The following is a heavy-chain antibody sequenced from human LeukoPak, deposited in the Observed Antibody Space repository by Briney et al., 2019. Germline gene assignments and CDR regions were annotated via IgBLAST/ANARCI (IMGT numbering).Heavy chain of an antibody. J-gene: IGHJ4*02. Sequence: HGESLKISCKASGYSFTTNWIGWVRQMPGQGLEWMGIIFPGDSDTRYSPSFQDQVTISADKSISTAYLQWRSLKASDTAIYYCAKSSYRGAIAAAGVDYWGQGTLVTVSS. CDR3: AKSSYRGAIAAAGVDY. V-gene: IGHV5-51*01. D-gene: IGHD6-13*01. CDR2: IFPGDSDT. CDR1: GYSFTTNW.